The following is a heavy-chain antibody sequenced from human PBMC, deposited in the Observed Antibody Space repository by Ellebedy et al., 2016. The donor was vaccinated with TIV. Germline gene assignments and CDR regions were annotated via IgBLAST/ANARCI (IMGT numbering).Heavy chain of an antibody. CDR2: ISYDGTNT. J-gene: IGHJ4*02. Sequence: GESLKISCAASGFTFTTYGMHWVRQAPGKGLEWVALISYDGTNTYYADSVKGRFTISRDNSKNTLYLQMNSLRAEDTAVYYCAKDRRKGAGTTQVDYWGQGTLVTVSS. V-gene: IGHV3-30*18. CDR3: AKDRRKGAGTTQVDY. CDR1: GFTFTTYG. D-gene: IGHD1-7*01.